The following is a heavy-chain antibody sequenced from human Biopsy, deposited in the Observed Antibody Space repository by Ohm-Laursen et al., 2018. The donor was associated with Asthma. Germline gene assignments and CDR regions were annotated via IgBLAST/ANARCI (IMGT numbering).Heavy chain of an antibody. CDR1: SGSGGYMRSGNYY. CDR2: IYYSGTN. D-gene: IGHD6-13*01. J-gene: IGHJ6*02. CDR3: VRGSSSWHHGPFHYYYGLDV. V-gene: IGHV4-39*01. Sequence: SDTLSLTCSLSSGSGGYMRSGNYYWGWIRQPPGKGLEWIGRIYYSGTNYYNPSLESRATVSADTSKNQFSLKLTSVTAADTAVYYCVRGSSSWHHGPFHYYYGLDVWGQGTTATVSS.